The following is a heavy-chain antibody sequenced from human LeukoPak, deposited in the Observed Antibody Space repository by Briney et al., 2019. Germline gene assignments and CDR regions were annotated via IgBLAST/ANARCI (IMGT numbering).Heavy chain of an antibody. J-gene: IGHJ5*02. V-gene: IGHV4-4*07. CDR2: IYTGGTA. CDR1: GASISTDY. D-gene: IGHD1-26*01. Sequence: SETLSLTCSVSGASISTDYWSWVRQPAGKGLEWMGRIYTGGTAKYNSSLKSRVTILVDRTKNQFSLKVTSVTAADTAVYYCARVIAGAAGFWHDPWGRGTLVTVSA. CDR3: ARVIAGAAGFWHDP.